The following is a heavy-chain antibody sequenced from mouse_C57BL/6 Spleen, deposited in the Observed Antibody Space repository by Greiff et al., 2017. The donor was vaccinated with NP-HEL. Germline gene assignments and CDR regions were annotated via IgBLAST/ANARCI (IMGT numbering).Heavy chain of an antibody. CDR3: ARSYDYGGMDY. CDR1: GFTFSDYG. Sequence: EVKLVESGGGLVKPGGSLKLSCAASGFTFSDYGMHWVRQAPEKGLEWVAYISSGSSTIYYADTVKGRFTISRDNAKNTLFPQMTSLRSEDTAMYYCARSYDYGGMDYWGQGTSVTVSS. D-gene: IGHD2-4*01. CDR2: ISSGSSTI. J-gene: IGHJ4*01. V-gene: IGHV5-17*01.